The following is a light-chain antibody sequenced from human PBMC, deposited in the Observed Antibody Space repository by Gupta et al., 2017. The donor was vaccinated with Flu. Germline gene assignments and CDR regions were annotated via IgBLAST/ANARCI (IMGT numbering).Light chain of an antibody. Sequence: IQMTPSPSSLSASVGDRVTITCQASQDISNYLNWYQQKPGKAPKLLIYDASNLETGVPSRFSGSGSGTDLTFTISSLQPEDIATDYCQQDDKLPLTFGGGTKVEIK. CDR1: QDISNY. CDR2: DAS. V-gene: IGKV1-33*01. CDR3: QQDDKLPLT. J-gene: IGKJ4*01.